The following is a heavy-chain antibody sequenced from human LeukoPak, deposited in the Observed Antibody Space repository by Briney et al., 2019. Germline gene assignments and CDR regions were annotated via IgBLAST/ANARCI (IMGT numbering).Heavy chain of an antibody. V-gene: IGHV4-59*01. CDR1: GGSISSYY. CDR3: ARVDSSSRYWYFDL. J-gene: IGHJ2*01. CDR2: IYYSGST. Sequence: PSETLSLTCTVSGGSISSYYWSWIRQPPGKGLEWIGYIYYSGSTNYNPSLKSRVTISVDTSKNQFSLKLSSVTAADTAVYYCARVDSSSRYWYFDLWGRGTLVTVSS. D-gene: IGHD6-6*01.